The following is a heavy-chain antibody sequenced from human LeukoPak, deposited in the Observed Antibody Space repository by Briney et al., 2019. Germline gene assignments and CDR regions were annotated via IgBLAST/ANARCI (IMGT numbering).Heavy chain of an antibody. J-gene: IGHJ4*02. CDR1: GFTFSSYA. Sequence: GRSLRLSCAASGFTFSSYAMHWVRQPPGKGLEWVSSIFPSGGEIHYADSVRGRFTISRDNSKSTLSLQMNSLRAEDTAIYYCATYRQVLLPFESWGQGTLVTVSS. D-gene: IGHD2-8*02. CDR3: ATYRQVLLPFES. CDR2: IFPSGGEI. V-gene: IGHV3-23*01.